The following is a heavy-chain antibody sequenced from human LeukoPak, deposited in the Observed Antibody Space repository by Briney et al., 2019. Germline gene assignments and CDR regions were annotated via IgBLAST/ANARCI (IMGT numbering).Heavy chain of an antibody. J-gene: IGHJ4*02. CDR3: ARFIAAPYYFDY. CDR2: ISSSGTTI. CDR1: GFTFSSYE. Sequence: GGSLRLSCAASGFTFSSYEMNWVRQVPGKGLEWISYISSSGTTIYYADSVKGRFTISRDNAKNSLYLQMNSLRAEDTAVYYCARFIAAPYYFDYWGRGTLVTVSS. V-gene: IGHV3-48*03. D-gene: IGHD6-13*01.